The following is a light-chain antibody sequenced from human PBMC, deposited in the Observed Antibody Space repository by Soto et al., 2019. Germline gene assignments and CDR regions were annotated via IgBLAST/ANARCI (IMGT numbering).Light chain of an antibody. CDR1: NIGSDS. J-gene: IGLJ1*01. Sequence: SSELTQPPSVSVAPGQTARITCGGDNIGSDSVHWYQQKPGQAPLLVVYDDSDRPSGIPERFSGFSYGNTATLTISRVEAGDEADYYCQVWDGSSDHYVFGTGTKVTVL. CDR3: QVWDGSSDHYV. V-gene: IGLV3-21*02. CDR2: DDS.